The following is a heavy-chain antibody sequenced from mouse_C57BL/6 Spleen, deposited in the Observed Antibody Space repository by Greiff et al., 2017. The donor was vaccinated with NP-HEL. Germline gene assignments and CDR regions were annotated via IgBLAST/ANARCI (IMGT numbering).Heavy chain of an antibody. Sequence: VQLQQSGAELVRPGTSVKLSCKASGYTFTSYWIGWAKQRPGHGLEWIGDIYPGGGYTNYNEKFKGKATLTADKSSSTAYMQFSSLTSEDSAIDDCARAGDDDRVYYALDYWGQGTSVTVSS. CDR1: GYTFTSYW. J-gene: IGHJ4*01. V-gene: IGHV1-63*01. CDR2: IYPGGGYT. D-gene: IGHD2-4*01. CDR3: ARAGDDDRVYYALDY.